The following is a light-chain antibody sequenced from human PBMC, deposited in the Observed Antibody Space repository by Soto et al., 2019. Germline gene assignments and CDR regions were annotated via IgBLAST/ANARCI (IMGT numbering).Light chain of an antibody. Sequence: QSVLTQPPSVSGAPGQRVTISCTGSSSNIGAGYDVHWYQQLPGTAPKVFIYGNSNRPSGVPDRFSGSKSGTSASLAITGLQAKDEADYYCQSYDTSLSGSVFGGGTKLTVL. CDR2: GNS. CDR3: QSYDTSLSGSV. CDR1: SSNIGAGYD. V-gene: IGLV1-40*01. J-gene: IGLJ2*01.